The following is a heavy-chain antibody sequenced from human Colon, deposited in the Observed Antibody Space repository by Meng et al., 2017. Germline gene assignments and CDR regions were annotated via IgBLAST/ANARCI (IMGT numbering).Heavy chain of an antibody. J-gene: IGHJ6*02. Sequence: GESLKISCKGSGYSFTNYWIGWVRQMPGKGLEWMGIIYPGNSDTRYSPSFHGQVTISADKSISTAYLQWSSLKASDTAIYYCARRGRYCSGGGCTEYYGMDVWGQETTVTVSS. CDR3: ARRGRYCSGGGCTEYYGMDV. CDR2: IYPGNSDT. V-gene: IGHV5-51*01. CDR1: GYSFTNYW. D-gene: IGHD2-15*01.